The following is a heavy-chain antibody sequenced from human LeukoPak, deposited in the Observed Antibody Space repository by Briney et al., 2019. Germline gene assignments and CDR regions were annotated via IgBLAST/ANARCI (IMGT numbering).Heavy chain of an antibody. CDR1: GGSISSSSYY. V-gene: IGHV4-39*07. D-gene: IGHD1-26*01. Sequence: SETLSLTCSVSGGSISSSSYYWGWIRQPPGKGLEWIGNMYYSGSTYYNPSLKSRVTMSVDTSKNQFSLKLSSVTAADTAVYYCASRLYSGSFNWGQGTLVTVSS. J-gene: IGHJ4*02. CDR3: ASRLYSGSFN. CDR2: MYYSGST.